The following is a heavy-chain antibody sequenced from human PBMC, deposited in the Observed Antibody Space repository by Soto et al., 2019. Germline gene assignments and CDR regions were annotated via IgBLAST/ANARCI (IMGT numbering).Heavy chain of an antibody. D-gene: IGHD3-16*01. Sequence: GASVKVSFKASGGTFSSYAISWVRQAPGQGLEWMGGIIPVFGTANYAQKFQGRVTITADKSTSTAYMELSSLRSEDTAVYYCARAGLGDDSISYWGQGTLVTVSS. CDR3: ARAGLGDDSISY. J-gene: IGHJ4*02. CDR1: GGTFSSYA. CDR2: IIPVFGTA. V-gene: IGHV1-69*06.